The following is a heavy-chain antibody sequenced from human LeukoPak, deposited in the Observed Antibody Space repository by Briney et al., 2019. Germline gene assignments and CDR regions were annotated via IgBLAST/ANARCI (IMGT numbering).Heavy chain of an antibody. D-gene: IGHD5-18*01. Sequence: SETLSLTCTVSGGSISSSSYYWGWIRQPPGKGLEWIGSIYYSGSTYYNPSLKSRVTISVDTSKNQSSLKLSSVTAADTAVYYCARRKDTATDYWGQGTLVTVSS. V-gene: IGHV4-39*01. J-gene: IGHJ4*02. CDR1: GGSISSSSYY. CDR3: ARRKDTATDY. CDR2: IYYSGST.